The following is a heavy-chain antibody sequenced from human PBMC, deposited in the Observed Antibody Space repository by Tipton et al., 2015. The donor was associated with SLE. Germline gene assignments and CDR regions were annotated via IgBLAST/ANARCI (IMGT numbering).Heavy chain of an antibody. J-gene: IGHJ4*02. CDR1: GGSTSSSSYY. CDR3: ARRRGRDYFDY. D-gene: IGHD3-16*01. CDR2: IYYSGST. V-gene: IGHV4-39*07. Sequence: LRLSCTVSGGSTSSSSYYWGWIRQPPGKGLEWIGSIYYSGSTYYNPSLKSRVTISVDTSKNQFSLKLSSVTAADTAVYYCARRRGRDYFDYWGQGTLVTVSS.